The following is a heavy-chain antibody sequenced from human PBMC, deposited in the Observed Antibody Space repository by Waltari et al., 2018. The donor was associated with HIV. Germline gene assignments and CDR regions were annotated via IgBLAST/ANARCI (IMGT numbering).Heavy chain of an antibody. CDR2: ISRSASAT. D-gene: IGHD5-18*01. CDR3: VTSGYNFVEFGHRLDF. J-gene: IGHJ4*02. V-gene: IGHV3-23*01. Sequence: EVQFLESGGGLVRPGGSLSLAGLASGFHFYVFAMPRGRQAPGKGLEWVSSISRSASATYYAGSVKGRATISRDNSMDMLSLHIKSLTVDDAAVYHCVTSGYNFVEFGHRLDFWGRGILVTVS. CDR1: GFHFYVFA.